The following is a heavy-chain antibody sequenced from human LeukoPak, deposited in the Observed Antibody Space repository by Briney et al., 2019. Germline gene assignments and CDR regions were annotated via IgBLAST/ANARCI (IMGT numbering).Heavy chain of an antibody. J-gene: IGHJ3*02. D-gene: IGHD5-24*01. CDR1: GSSFTSYW. CDR3: ARRGKMATITDAFDI. Sequence: GASLKISCKGSGSSFTSYWIGWVRQLPGKGLEWMGIIYPGDSDTRYSPSFQGQVTISADKSISTAYLQWSSLKASDTAMYYCARRGKMATITDAFDIWGQGTMVTVSS. CDR2: IYPGDSDT. V-gene: IGHV5-51*01.